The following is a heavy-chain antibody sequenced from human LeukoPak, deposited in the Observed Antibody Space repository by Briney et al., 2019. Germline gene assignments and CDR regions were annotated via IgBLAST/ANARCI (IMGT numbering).Heavy chain of an antibody. J-gene: IGHJ4*02. CDR1: GFTFSSYA. V-gene: IGHV3-64*01. CDR2: ISSNGGST. Sequence: GGSLRLSCAASGFTFSSYAMHWVRQAPGKGLEYVSAISSNGGSTYYANSVKGRFTISRDNSKNTLYLQMGSLRAEDMAVHYCARGVAVAGTGGPNFDYWGQGTLVTVSS. CDR3: ARGVAVAGTGGPNFDY. D-gene: IGHD6-19*01.